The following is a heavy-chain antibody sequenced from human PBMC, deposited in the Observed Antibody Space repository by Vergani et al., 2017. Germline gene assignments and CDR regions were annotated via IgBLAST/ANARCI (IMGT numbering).Heavy chain of an antibody. CDR1: GFTFSSDG. J-gene: IGHJ4*02. CDR3: AKQYVGTSDC. CDR2: IDFKGNDA. D-gene: IGHD1-26*01. V-gene: IGHV3-30*02. Sequence: QMQLVESGGGVIQPGGSLRLSCAASGFTFSSDGMQWVRQAPGKGLEWVALIDFKGNDAYYTDSVMGRFIISRDNSKNTLYLQMNSLRVEDTALYYCAKQYVGTSDCWGQGTLVTVSS.